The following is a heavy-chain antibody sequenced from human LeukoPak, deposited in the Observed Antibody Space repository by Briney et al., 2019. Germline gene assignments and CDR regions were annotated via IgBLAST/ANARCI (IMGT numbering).Heavy chain of an antibody. D-gene: IGHD3-9*01. CDR1: GGSINISC. V-gene: IGHV4-59*08. CDR3: ARSGVFSGDDAFDI. J-gene: IGHJ3*02. CDR2: IYHRGST. Sequence: PSETLSLTCTVSGGSINISCWSWIRQPPGKGLEWMGYIYHRGSTNYNPSLKSRIIISVDTSKNQFSLKLTSVTAADTAVYYCARSGVFSGDDAFDIWGQGTMVTISS.